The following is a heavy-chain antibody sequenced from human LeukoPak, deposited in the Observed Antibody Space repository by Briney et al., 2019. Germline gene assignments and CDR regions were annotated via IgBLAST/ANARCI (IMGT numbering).Heavy chain of an antibody. CDR2: MNPNSGNT. D-gene: IGHD3-9*01. CDR1: GYTFTSYD. V-gene: IGHV1-8*01. Sequence: ASVKVSFKASGYTFTSYDINWVRQAPGQGLEWMGWMNPNSGNTGYAQKFQGRVTVTRNTSISTAYMELSSLRSEDTAVYYCARWMSFRYFDVYYYYYGMDVWGQGTTVTVSS. J-gene: IGHJ6*02. CDR3: ARWMSFRYFDVYYYYYGMDV.